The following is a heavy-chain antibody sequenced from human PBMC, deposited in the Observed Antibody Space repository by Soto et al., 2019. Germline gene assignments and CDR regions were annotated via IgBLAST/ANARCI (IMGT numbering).Heavy chain of an antibody. V-gene: IGHV4-30-2*01. J-gene: IGHJ5*02. D-gene: IGHD7-27*01. CDR3: ARVPGP. CDR2: IYHSGST. CDR1: GGSISSGGYS. Sequence: SETLCLTCAVSGGSISSGGYSWSWIRQPPGKGLEWIGYIYHSGSTYYNPSLKSRVTISVDRSKNQFSLKLSSVTAADTAVYYCARVPGPWGQGTLVTVSS.